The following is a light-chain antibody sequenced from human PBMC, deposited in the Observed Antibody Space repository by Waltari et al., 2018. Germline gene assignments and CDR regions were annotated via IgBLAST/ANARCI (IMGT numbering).Light chain of an antibody. CDR3: CSYAGSDSWV. CDR2: EGR. CDR1: SSDVGRYNL. V-gene: IGLV2-23*01. J-gene: IGLJ3*02. Sequence: QSALTQPASVSGSPGPSITISCTGTSSDVGRYNLVSWYQQHPGKAPKVIIYEGRKRPSGVSNRFSGSKSGTTASLTISGLQAEDEADYYCCSYAGSDSWVFGGGTKLTVL.